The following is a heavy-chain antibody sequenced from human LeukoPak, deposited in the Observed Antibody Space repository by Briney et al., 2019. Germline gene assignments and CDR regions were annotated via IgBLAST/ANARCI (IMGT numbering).Heavy chain of an antibody. J-gene: IGHJ4*02. CDR1: GYTFTDYY. D-gene: IGHD6-19*01. CDR3: ARGREVAGTVAY. CDR2: ISTVSGGT. Sequence: ASVNVSCKASGYTFTDYYMHWVQQAPGQGLEWMGWISTVSGGTTYAQKFQGRVTMTRDTSNSTAYMELSRLTSDDTAVYYCARGREVAGTVAYWGQGALVTVSS. V-gene: IGHV1-2*02.